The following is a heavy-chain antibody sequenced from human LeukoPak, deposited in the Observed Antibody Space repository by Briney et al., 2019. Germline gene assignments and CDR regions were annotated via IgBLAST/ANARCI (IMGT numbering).Heavy chain of an antibody. CDR1: GFTFSSYG. V-gene: IGHV3-15*01. Sequence: GGSLRLSCAASGFTFSSYGMSWVRQAPGKGLEWVGRIKSKTDGGTTDYAAPVKGRFTISRDDSKNTLYLQMNSLKTEDTAVYYCTTVYNWYYFDYWGQGTLVTVSS. CDR2: IKSKTDGGTT. D-gene: IGHD1-20*01. J-gene: IGHJ4*02. CDR3: TTVYNWYYFDY.